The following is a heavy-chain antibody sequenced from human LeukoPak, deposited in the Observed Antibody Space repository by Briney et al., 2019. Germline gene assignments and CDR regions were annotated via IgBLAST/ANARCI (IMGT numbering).Heavy chain of an antibody. CDR2: IIPIFGTA. CDR1: GGTFSSYA. V-gene: IGHV1-69*05. Sequence: ASVTVSCKASGGTFSSYAISWVRQAPGQGLEWMGGIIPIFGTANYAQKFQGRVTITTDESTSTAYMELSSLRSEDTAVYYCARERIYSNYFDYWGQGTLVTVSS. D-gene: IGHD4-11*01. CDR3: ARERIYSNYFDY. J-gene: IGHJ4*02.